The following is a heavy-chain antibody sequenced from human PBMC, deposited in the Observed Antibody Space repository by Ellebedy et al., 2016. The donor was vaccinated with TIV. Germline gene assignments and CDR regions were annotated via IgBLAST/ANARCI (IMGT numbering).Heavy chain of an antibody. CDR3: AREGTYGGNSGFDH. CDR2: IRSDGSRT. V-gene: IGHV3-74*01. J-gene: IGHJ4*02. Sequence: GESLKISCAASGFTLSRYWMHWVRQVPGKGLVWVARIRSDGSRTDYADAVRGRCTISGDDAKNTLYLQMHSLRSEDSAIYYCAREGTYGGNSGFDHWGQGTLVAVTS. D-gene: IGHD4-23*01. CDR1: GFTLSRYW.